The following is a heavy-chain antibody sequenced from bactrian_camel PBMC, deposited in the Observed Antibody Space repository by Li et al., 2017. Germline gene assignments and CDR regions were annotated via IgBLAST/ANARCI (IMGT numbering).Heavy chain of an antibody. CDR2: IDRSGST. D-gene: IGHD3*01. CDR3: AAEGTWSTYGLVPGDFGT. Sequence: VQLVESGGGSVQAGGSLRLSCEVSGYTVSGLYMAWFRQAPGKEREGVAAIDRSGSTTYAGSLKGRFTISQDNAKNTVYLQMNNLQPEDTAMYYCAAEGTWSTYGLVPGDFGTWGQGTQVTVS. CDR1: GYTVSGLY. V-gene: IGHV3S53*01. J-gene: IGHJ6*01.